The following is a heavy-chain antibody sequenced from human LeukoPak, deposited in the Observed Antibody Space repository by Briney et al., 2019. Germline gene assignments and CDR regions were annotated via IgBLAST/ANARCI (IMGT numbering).Heavy chain of an antibody. D-gene: IGHD6-13*01. CDR1: GYTFTSSD. J-gene: IGHJ4*02. CDR3: ARGRPGLAAAGTYGF. Sequence: ASVKVSCKASGYTFTSSDINWLRQATGQGPEWMGWLNPNSGKTGYAQKFQGRVTLTHDTATSTAYMELSNLRFEDTAVYYCARGRPGLAAAGTYGFWGQGTLITVSS. V-gene: IGHV1-8*01. CDR2: LNPNSGKT.